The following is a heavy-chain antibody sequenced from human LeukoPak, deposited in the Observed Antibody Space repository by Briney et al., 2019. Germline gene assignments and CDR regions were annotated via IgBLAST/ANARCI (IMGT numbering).Heavy chain of an antibody. J-gene: IGHJ3*02. CDR2: IYDSGRT. CDR3: ARDFGDIVAAFDI. Sequence: ETLSLTCTVSGGSISSYYWNWIRQPPGKGLEWIGYIYDSGRTNYNPSLKSRVTISVDTSKNQFFLKLSSVTAADTAVYYCARDFGDIVAAFDIWGQGTVVTVS. V-gene: IGHV4-59*01. CDR1: GGSISSYY. D-gene: IGHD5-12*01.